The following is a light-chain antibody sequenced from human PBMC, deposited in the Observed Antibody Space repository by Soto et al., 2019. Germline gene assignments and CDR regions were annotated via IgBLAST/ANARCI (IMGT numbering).Light chain of an antibody. CDR1: ISDVGGYNY. CDR3: SSYTSSSTYV. Sequence: QSALTQPASVSGSPGQSITISCTGTISDVGGYNYVSWYQQHPGKAPKLMIFDVSNRPSGVSNRFSGSKSGYTASPTISGLQAEDEADYYCSSYTSSSTYVFGTGTKVTVL. CDR2: DVS. V-gene: IGLV2-14*03. J-gene: IGLJ1*01.